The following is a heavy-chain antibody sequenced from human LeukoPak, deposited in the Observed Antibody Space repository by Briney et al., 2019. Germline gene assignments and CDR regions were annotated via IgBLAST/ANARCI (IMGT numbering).Heavy chain of an antibody. CDR2: IIPILGIA. Sequence: SVKVSCKASGGTFSSYAISWVRQAPGQGLEWMGRIIPILGIANYAQKFQGRVTITADKSTSTAYMELGSLRSEDTAVYYCARVVTTTDYYFDYWGQGTLVTVSS. V-gene: IGHV1-69*04. CDR1: GGTFSSYA. J-gene: IGHJ4*02. D-gene: IGHD4-17*01. CDR3: ARVVTTTDYYFDY.